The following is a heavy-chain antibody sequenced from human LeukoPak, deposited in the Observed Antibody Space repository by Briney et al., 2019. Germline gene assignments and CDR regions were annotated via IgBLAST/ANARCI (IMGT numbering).Heavy chain of an antibody. CDR3: ARGAVCPDCSGGSCYTFDY. Sequence: ASVKVSCKASGYKFTTDINWMRQAPGQGLEWKGWMNPDSGNAEYAQNFQGRVTMTRDNSITTAYMDLRSLRSEDTAVYYCARGAVCPDCSGGSCYTFDYLGQGTLVTVSS. CDR2: MNPDSGNA. J-gene: IGHJ4*02. D-gene: IGHD2-15*01. V-gene: IGHV1-8*01. CDR1: GYKFTTD.